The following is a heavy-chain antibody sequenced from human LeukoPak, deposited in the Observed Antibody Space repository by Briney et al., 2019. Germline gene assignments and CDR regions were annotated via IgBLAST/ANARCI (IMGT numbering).Heavy chain of an antibody. CDR1: GFTVSSNY. Sequence: SGGSLRLSCAASGFTVSSNYMSWVRQAPGKGLEWVSVIYSGGSTYYADSVKGRFTISRDNSKNTLYLQMNSLRAEDTAVYYCARLPRGGDYFDYWGQGTLVTVSS. J-gene: IGHJ4*02. V-gene: IGHV3-53*01. CDR3: ARLPRGGDYFDY. D-gene: IGHD2-21*01. CDR2: IYSGGST.